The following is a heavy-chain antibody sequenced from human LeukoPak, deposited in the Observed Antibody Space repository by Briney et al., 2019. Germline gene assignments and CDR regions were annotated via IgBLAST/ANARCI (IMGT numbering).Heavy chain of an antibody. CDR1: GFTFSTYS. CDR3: ARADGSGWP. J-gene: IGHJ5*02. CDR2: ISSDSSYI. D-gene: IGHD6-19*01. Sequence: GGSLRLSCAASGFTFSTYSMNWVRQAPGKGLEWVSSISSDSSYIYCADSVKGRFTISRDNAKNSLYLQMNSLRAEDTAVYYCARADGSGWPWGQGTLVTVSS. V-gene: IGHV3-21*01.